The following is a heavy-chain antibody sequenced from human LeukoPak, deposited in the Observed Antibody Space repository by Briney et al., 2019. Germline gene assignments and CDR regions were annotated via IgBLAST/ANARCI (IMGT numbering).Heavy chain of an antibody. J-gene: IGHJ5*02. D-gene: IGHD3-10*01. Sequence: SETLSLTCTVSGGSISSSSYYWGWIRQPPGKGLEWIGSIYYSGSTYYNPSLKSRVTISVDTSKNQFSLKLSSVTAADTAVYYCARDTVPRGRFDPWGQGTLVTVSS. CDR3: ARDTVPRGRFDP. V-gene: IGHV4-39*07. CDR2: IYYSGST. CDR1: GGSISSSSYY.